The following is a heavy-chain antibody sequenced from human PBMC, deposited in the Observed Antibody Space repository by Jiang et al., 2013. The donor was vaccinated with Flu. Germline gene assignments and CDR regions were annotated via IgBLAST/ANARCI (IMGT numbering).Heavy chain of an antibody. D-gene: IGHD6-13*01. V-gene: IGHV4-59*08. CDR3: AGAALGTNKPFDI. CDR2: FYYSGGT. CDR1: GGSVDSYY. Sequence: VQLVESGPGLVKPSETLSLTCTVSGGSVDSYYWGWIRQPPGKGLEWIGFFYYSGGTNYNPSLKSRVTISLDTSKNQCSLKVSSVTAAGTAVYYCAGAALGTNKPFDIWGQGTMLTVSS. J-gene: IGHJ3*02.